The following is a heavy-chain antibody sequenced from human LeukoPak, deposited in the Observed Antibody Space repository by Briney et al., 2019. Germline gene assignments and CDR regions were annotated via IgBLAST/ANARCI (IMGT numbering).Heavy chain of an antibody. D-gene: IGHD1-1*01. J-gene: IGHJ3*02. CDR3: ARPQPPGLGAFDI. CDR1: GFIFSIYG. V-gene: IGHV3-30*03. CDR2: MAADGSNI. Sequence: PGGSLRLSCAASGFIFSIYGMHWVRQAPGKGLEWVALMAADGSNIYYADSVKGRFTISRDNSKNTLYLQMNSLRTEDTAVYYCARPQPPGLGAFDIWGQGTMVTVSS.